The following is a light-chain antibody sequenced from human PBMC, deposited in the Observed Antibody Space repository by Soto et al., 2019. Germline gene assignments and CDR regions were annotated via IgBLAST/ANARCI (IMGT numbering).Light chain of an antibody. Sequence: EIVLTQSPGTLSLSPGDRATLSCRASQRLSVSYIAWYQQRPGQAPRLLIYGTSTRATGIPDRFSGSGSGTDFTLAISRLEPEDFAVYYCHQFGASPQTFGQGTTVEI. CDR3: HQFGASPQT. J-gene: IGKJ1*01. V-gene: IGKV3-20*01. CDR2: GTS. CDR1: QRLSVSY.